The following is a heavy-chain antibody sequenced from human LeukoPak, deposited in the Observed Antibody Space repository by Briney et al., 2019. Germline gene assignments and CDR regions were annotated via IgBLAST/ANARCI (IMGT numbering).Heavy chain of an antibody. D-gene: IGHD2-2*01. CDR2: INHSGST. Sequence: SETLSLTCTVSGGSISSYYWSWIRQPPGKGLEWIGEINHSGSTNYNPSLKSRVTISVDTSKNQFSLKLSSVTAADTAVYYCARGFIVVVPAATLSYRPGRGSNWFDPWGQGTLVTVSS. CDR1: GGSISSYY. J-gene: IGHJ5*02. V-gene: IGHV4-34*01. CDR3: ARGFIVVVPAATLSYRPGRGSNWFDP.